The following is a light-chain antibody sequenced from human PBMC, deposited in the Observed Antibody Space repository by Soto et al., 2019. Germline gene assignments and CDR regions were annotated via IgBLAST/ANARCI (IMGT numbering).Light chain of an antibody. J-gene: IGLJ1*01. CDR3: SSYTSSSTLYV. Sequence: QSVLTQPASVSGSPGQSITISCTGTSSDVGGYDYVSWYHQHPGKAPKLMISDVSNRPSGVSNRFSGSKSGNTASLTISGLQAEDEADYYCSSYTSSSTLYVFGTGTKVTVL. V-gene: IGLV2-14*01. CDR2: DVS. CDR1: SSDVGGYDY.